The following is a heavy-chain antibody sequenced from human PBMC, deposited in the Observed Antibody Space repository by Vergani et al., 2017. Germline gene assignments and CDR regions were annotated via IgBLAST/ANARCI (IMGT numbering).Heavy chain of an antibody. V-gene: IGHV4-61*02. CDR3: ARDNKQLRPRAFDL. J-gene: IGHJ3*01. Sequence: QVQLQESGPGLVKPSQTLSLTCTVSGASINNDFYYWHWIRQPAGKGLEWIGRIYVSGFTDYNSSLQSRVSMSVDTSKNQFSLTLTSVTAADTAVYYCARDNKQLRPRAFDLWGEGGMVAVSS. CDR2: IYVSGFT. D-gene: IGHD4-23*01. CDR1: GASINNDFYY.